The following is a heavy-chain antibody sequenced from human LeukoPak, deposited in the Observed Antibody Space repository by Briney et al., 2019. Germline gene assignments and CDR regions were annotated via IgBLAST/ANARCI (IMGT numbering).Heavy chain of an antibody. Sequence: GGSLRLSCAVSGFTFDDYAMHWVRQVPGKGLEWVSGINWNSDSIGYADSVKGRFTTSRDNAKNSLYLQMNSLRAEDTAVYYCAKVRVVFNWNYAYYFDSWGQGTLVTVSS. CDR1: GFTFDDYA. CDR2: INWNSDSI. D-gene: IGHD1-7*01. V-gene: IGHV3-9*01. CDR3: AKVRVVFNWNYAYYFDS. J-gene: IGHJ4*02.